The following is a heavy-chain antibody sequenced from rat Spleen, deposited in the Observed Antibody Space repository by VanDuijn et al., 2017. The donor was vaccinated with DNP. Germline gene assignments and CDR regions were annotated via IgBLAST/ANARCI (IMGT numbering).Heavy chain of an antibody. CDR3: TKPASYGGFWFAH. CDR1: GFTVSDYN. Sequence: EVQLVESGGGLVQPGRSLKLSCAASGFTVSDYNMAWVRQAPKKGLEWVATILYDGSVTYYGDSVKGRFTISRDNEKSTLYLQMDSLRSEDTATYYCTKPASYGGFWFAHWGQGTLVTVSS. D-gene: IGHD1-11*01. V-gene: IGHV5-7*01. CDR2: ILYDGSVT. J-gene: IGHJ3*01.